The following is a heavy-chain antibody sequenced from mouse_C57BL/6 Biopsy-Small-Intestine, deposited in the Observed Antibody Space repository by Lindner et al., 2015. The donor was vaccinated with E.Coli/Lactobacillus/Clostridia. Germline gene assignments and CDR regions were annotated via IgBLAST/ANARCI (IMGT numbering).Heavy chain of an antibody. J-gene: IGHJ4*01. D-gene: IGHD4-1*01. CDR1: GYTFTDYY. CDR3: ARRTGPYAMDY. CDR2: IYPNNGGT. V-gene: IGHV1-34*02. Sequence: VQLQESGPELVKPGDSVKMSCKAPGYTFTDYYMDWVKQSHGKSLEWIGYIYPNNGGTSYNQKFKGKATLTVDKSSSTAYMELHSLTSEDSAVYYCARRTGPYAMDYWGQGTSVTVSS.